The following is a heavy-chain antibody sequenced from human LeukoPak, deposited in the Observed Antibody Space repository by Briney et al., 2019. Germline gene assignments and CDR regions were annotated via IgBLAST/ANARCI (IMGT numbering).Heavy chain of an antibody. V-gene: IGHV3-23*01. CDR1: GFTFSSYA. CDR2: ISGSGGST. D-gene: IGHD2-2*01. CDR3: ARPVSSSEGFDY. J-gene: IGHJ4*02. Sequence: GGSLRLSCAASGFTFSSYAMSWVRQAPGKGLEWVSAISGSGGSTYYADSVKGRFTISRDNSKNTLYLQMNTLTDEDTAVYYCARPVSSSEGFDYWGQGTLVTVSS.